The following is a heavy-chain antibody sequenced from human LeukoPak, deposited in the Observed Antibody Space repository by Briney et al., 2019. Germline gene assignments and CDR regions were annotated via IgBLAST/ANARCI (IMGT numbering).Heavy chain of an antibody. Sequence: GGSLRLSCAASGFTFSQYWMTWVRQAPGKGLEWVANIKQDGGEKYYVDSVKGRFTISRDDAKTSVYLQMNSLRAEDTAVYYCAERGSDSSGSDAFDIWGQGTMVTVSS. CDR1: GFTFSQYW. CDR3: AERGSDSSGSDAFDI. CDR2: IKQDGGEK. V-gene: IGHV3-7*01. D-gene: IGHD3-22*01. J-gene: IGHJ3*02.